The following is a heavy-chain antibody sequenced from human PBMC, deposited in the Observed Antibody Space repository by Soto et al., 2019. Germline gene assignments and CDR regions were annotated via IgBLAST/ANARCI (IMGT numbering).Heavy chain of an antibody. Sequence: SVKVSCKASGYTFSRYAIHWVRQAPGQRLEWMGWINAGNGNTKYSQKFEGRVTLTTDTSANTVYMELSSLRFEDTALYYCARDQQFRNWFDSWGQGTLVTVSS. D-gene: IGHD6-13*01. V-gene: IGHV1-3*01. CDR2: INAGNGNT. CDR3: ARDQQFRNWFDS. J-gene: IGHJ5*01. CDR1: GYTFSRYA.